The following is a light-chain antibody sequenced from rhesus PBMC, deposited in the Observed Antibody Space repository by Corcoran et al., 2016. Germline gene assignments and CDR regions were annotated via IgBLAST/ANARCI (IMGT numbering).Light chain of an antibody. CDR1: SSDIGGYNY. CDR3: CSYAGSYTII. J-gene: IGLJ1*01. CDR2: EVS. Sequence: QAALTQPRSVSGSPGQSVTISCTVTSSDIGGYNYVSWYQQHPGTAPKLKIYEVSKRPSGVSDRFSGSKSGNTASLTISGLQAEDEADYYCCSYAGSYTIIFGAGTRLTVL. V-gene: IGLV2-32*01.